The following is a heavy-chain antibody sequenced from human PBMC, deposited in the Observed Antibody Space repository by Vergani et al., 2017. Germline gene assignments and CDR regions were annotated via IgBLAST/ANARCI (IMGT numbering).Heavy chain of an antibody. Sequence: QVQLQQWGAGLLKPSETLSLTCAVYGGSLSGYYWSWIRQPPGKGLEWIGEINHSGSTNYNPSLKSRVTISVDTSKNQFSLKLSSVTAADTAVYYCAGIVGATRNYYYYMDVWGKGTTVTVSS. J-gene: IGHJ6*03. D-gene: IGHD1-26*01. CDR1: GGSLSGYY. CDR2: INHSGST. CDR3: AGIVGATRNYYYYMDV. V-gene: IGHV4-34*01.